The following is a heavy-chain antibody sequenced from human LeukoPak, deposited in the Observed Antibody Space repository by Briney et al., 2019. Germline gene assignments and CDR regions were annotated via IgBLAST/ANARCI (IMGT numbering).Heavy chain of an antibody. J-gene: IGHJ4*02. Sequence: PGRSLRLSCAASGFTFSSYGMHWVRQAPGKGLEWVAVIWYDGSNKYYADSVKGRFTISRDNSKNTLHLQMNSLRAEDTAVYYCARDSLGTVFDYWGQGTLVTVSS. CDR1: GFTFSSYG. D-gene: IGHD6-13*01. CDR3: ARDSLGTVFDY. CDR2: IWYDGSNK. V-gene: IGHV3-33*01.